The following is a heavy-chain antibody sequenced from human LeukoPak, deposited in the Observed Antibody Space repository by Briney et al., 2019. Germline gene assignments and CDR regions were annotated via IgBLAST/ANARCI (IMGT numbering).Heavy chain of an antibody. CDR1: GGSLSSSSYY. Sequence: PWETLSLTCTVSGGSLSSSSYYWGWIRQPPGKGLEWVSYISSSGSTIYYADSVKGRFTISRDNAKNSLYLQMNSLRAEDTAVYYCARGRYFDRRYYFDYWGQGTLVTVSS. CDR2: ISSSGSTI. CDR3: ARGRYFDRRYYFDY. J-gene: IGHJ4*02. V-gene: IGHV3-11*04. D-gene: IGHD3-9*01.